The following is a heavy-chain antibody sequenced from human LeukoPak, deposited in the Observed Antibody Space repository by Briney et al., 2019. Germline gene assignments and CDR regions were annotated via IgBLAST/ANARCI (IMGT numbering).Heavy chain of an antibody. CDR1: GFTFSNYW. Sequence: PGGSLRLSCAASGFTFSNYWMHWVRQAPGKGLVWVSRIYNDGSSTTYADSVKGRFTISRDNAKDSVYLQMNSLRAEDSATYYCVREGFYFFDFWGQGTLVTVSS. V-gene: IGHV3-74*01. J-gene: IGHJ4*01. CDR2: IYNDGSST. CDR3: VREGFYFFDF.